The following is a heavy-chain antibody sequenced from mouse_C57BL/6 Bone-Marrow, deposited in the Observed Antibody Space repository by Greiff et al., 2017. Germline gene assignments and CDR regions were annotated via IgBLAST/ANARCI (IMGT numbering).Heavy chain of an antibody. CDR3: ARPYYYGSSQSFYAMDY. CDR2: IYPRRGNT. CDR1: GYTFPSYG. V-gene: IGHV1-81*01. Sequence: QVQLKQSGAELARPGASVKLSCKASGYTFPSYGISWVKQRTGKGLEWIGEIYPRRGNTYFNEKFKGKATLTADKSSSTAYMELRSLTSEDSAVYFCARPYYYGSSQSFYAMDYWGQGTSVTVSS. D-gene: IGHD1-1*01. J-gene: IGHJ4*01.